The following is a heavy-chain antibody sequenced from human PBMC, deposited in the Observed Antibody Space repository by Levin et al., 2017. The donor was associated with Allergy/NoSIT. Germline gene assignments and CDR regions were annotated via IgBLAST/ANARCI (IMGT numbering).Heavy chain of an antibody. CDR1: GYSISTGYY. CDR3: ARTLDYYGSGVFGFDV. CDR2: MYHSGHT. V-gene: IGHV4-38-2*01. J-gene: IGHJ3*01. Sequence: SETLSLTCAVSGYSISTGYYWGWIRQSPGKGLEWIASMYHSGHTYYNLSLKSRVTISVDTSKNQFSLLPSSVTAADTAVYYCARTLDYYGSGVFGFDVWGQGTTVTVSS. D-gene: IGHD3-10*01.